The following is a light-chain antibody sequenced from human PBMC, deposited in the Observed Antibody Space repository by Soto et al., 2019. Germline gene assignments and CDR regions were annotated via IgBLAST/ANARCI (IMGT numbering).Light chain of an antibody. CDR2: GAS. V-gene: IGKV3-15*01. J-gene: IGKJ1*01. CDR1: QSVSSN. Sequence: EIVVTQSPATLSVSPGERATLSCRASQSVSSNLAWYQQKPGQAPRLLIYGASTRATGIQARFSGSGSGTEFTLTISSLQSEDFVVYYCQQYNNWPRTFGQGTKVEIK. CDR3: QQYNNWPRT.